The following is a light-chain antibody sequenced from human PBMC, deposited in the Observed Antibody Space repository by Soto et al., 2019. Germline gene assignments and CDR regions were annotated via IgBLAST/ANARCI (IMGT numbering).Light chain of an antibody. Sequence: ALTQPASVSEPPGQSITISCTGTSSDVGAYNFVSWHQQHPGKAPKLMIYNVYDRPSGISYRFSGSKSGNTASLTISGLQGEDEADYYCSAYTVSRTYVFGTGTKVTVL. CDR2: NVY. CDR3: SAYTVSRTYV. CDR1: SSDVGAYNF. V-gene: IGLV2-14*03. J-gene: IGLJ1*01.